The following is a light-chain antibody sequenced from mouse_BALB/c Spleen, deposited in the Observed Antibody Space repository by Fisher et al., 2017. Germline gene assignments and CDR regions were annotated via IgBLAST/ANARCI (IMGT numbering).Light chain of an antibody. CDR3: FQGSGYPFT. J-gene: IGKJ4*01. CDR2: DTS. V-gene: IGKV4-63*01. CDR1: SSVSY. Sequence: DIVMTQSPAIMSASPGEKVTMTCNASSSVSYIHWYQQKSSTSPKLWIYDTSKLASGVPGRFSGSGSGNSYSLTISSMEAEDVATYYCFQGSGYPFTFGSGTKLEIK.